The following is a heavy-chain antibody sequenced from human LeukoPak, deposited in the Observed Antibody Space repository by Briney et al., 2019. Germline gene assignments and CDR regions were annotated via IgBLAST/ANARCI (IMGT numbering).Heavy chain of an antibody. V-gene: IGHV3-74*01. Sequence: GGSLRLSCAASGFTFSSYWMHWVRQAPGKGLVWVSRIDSDGSGTSYADSVKGRFTISRDDVKNMLYLQMNSLRVEDTGLYYCSTVEHFWGQGTLVAVSS. CDR1: GFTFSSYW. CDR3: STVEHF. D-gene: IGHD1/OR15-1a*01. J-gene: IGHJ4*02. CDR2: IDSDGSGT.